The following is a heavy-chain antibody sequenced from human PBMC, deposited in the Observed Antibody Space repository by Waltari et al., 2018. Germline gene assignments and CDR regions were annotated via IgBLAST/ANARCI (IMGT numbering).Heavy chain of an antibody. J-gene: IGHJ4*02. CDR2: ISGSGGST. D-gene: IGHD4-4*01. V-gene: IGHV3-23*01. CDR3: AKDTATVTTAIDY. CDR1: GFTFSSYA. Sequence: EVQLLESGGGLVQPGGSLRLSCAASGFTFSSYAMSCVRQARGKGLEWVAAISGSGGSTYYADSVKGRFTISRDNSKNTLYLQMNSLRAEDTAVYYCAKDTATVTTAIDYWGQGTLVTVSS.